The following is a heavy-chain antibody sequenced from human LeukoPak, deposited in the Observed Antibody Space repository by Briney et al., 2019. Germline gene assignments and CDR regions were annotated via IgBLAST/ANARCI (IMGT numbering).Heavy chain of an antibody. V-gene: IGHV4-61*02. CDR1: GGSISSGSYY. J-gene: IGHJ4*02. CDR2: IYTSGST. D-gene: IGHD6-13*01. Sequence: SQTLSLTCTASGGSISSGSYYWNWIRQPAGKGLEWIGRIYTSGSTNYNPSLKSRVTISIDTSKNQFSLKLTSVTAADTAVYYCARDRSAAPADYWGQGTLVTVSS. CDR3: ARDRSAAPADY.